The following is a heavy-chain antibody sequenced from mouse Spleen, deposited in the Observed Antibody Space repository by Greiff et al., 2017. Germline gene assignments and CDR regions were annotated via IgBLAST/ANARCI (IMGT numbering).Heavy chain of an antibody. J-gene: IGHJ3*01. CDR2: ISSGGGNT. Sequence: EVKLVESGGGLVKLGGSLKLSCAASGFTFSSYAMSWVRQTPEKRLEWVATISSGGGNTYYPDSVKGRFTISRDNAKNTLYLQMSSLKSEDTAMYYCASQLVLGGFAYWGQGTLVTVSA. CDR1: GFTFSSYA. D-gene: IGHD4-1*02. V-gene: IGHV5-9*04. CDR3: ASQLVLGGFAY.